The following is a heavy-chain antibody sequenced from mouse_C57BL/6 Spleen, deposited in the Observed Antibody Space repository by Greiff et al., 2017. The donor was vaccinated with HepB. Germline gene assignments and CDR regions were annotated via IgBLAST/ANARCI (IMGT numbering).Heavy chain of an antibody. V-gene: IGHV1-64*01. J-gene: IGHJ2*01. CDR2: IHPNSGST. CDR1: GYTFTSYW. Sequence: QVQLQQPGAELVKPGASVKLSCKASGYTFTSYWMHWVKQRPGQGLEWIGMIHPNSGSTNYNEKFKSKATLTVDKSSSTAYMQLSSLTSEDSAVYYGAREGGIYYDRGYYCDYWGQGTTLTVSS. CDR3: AREGGIYYDRGYYCDY. D-gene: IGHD2-4*01.